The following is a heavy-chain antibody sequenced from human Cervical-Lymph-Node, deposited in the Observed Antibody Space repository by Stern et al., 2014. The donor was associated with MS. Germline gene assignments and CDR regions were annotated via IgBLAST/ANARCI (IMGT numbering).Heavy chain of an antibody. CDR1: GFTFSSYD. V-gene: IGHV3-13*01. Sequence: EVQLVESGGGLVQPGGSLRLSCAASGFTFSSYDMHWVRQATGKGLECVSAIGTAGDTYYPGSVKGRFTISRENAKNSLYLQMNSLRAGDTAVYYCARGNGYCSGGSCYSFDYWGQGTLVTVSS. CDR3: ARGNGYCSGGSCYSFDY. D-gene: IGHD2-15*01. CDR2: IGTAGDT. J-gene: IGHJ4*02.